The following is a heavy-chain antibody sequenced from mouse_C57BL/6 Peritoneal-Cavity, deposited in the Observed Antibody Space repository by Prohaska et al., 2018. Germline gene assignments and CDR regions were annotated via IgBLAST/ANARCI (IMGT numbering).Heavy chain of an antibody. J-gene: IGHJ1*03. CDR2: IWWDDDK. D-gene: IGHD1-1*01. CDR1: GFSLSTFGMG. V-gene: IGHV8-8*01. CDR3: ARIAFYYYGSSYWYFDV. Sequence: QVTLKESGPGILQPSRTLSLTCSFSGFSLSTFGMGVGWIRQPSGKGLEWLAHIWWDDDKYYNPALKSRLTISKDTSKNQVFLKIANVDTADTATYYCARIAFYYYGSSYWYFDVWGTGTTVTVSS.